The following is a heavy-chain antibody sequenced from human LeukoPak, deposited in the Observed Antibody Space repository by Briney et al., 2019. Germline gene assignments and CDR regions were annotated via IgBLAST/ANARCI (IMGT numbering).Heavy chain of an antibody. CDR2: INQYGSER. Sequence: GGSLRLSCAASGFTFSSHWMSWVRQAPGKGREWVANINQYGSERNYVDSVKGRFTISRDNAKSPLYLQMNSLRAEDTAIYYCARDHVVDGLVFDYWGQGTLVTVSS. CDR1: GFTFSSHW. CDR3: ARDHVVDGLVFDY. V-gene: IGHV3-7*01. J-gene: IGHJ4*02. D-gene: IGHD2-15*01.